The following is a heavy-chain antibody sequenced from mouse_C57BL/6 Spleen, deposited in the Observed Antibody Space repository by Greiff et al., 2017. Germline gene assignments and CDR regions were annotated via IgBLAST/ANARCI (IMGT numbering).Heavy chain of an antibody. D-gene: IGHD2-5*01. CDR1: GYTFTSYW. Sequence: QVQLQQPGAELVRPGSSVKLSCKASGYTFTSYWMHWVKQRPIQGLEWIGNIDPSDSETHYNQKFKDKATLTVDKSSSTAYMQLSSLTSEDSAVYYCASGYSNYVYAMDYWGQGTSVTVAS. J-gene: IGHJ4*01. CDR2: IDPSDSET. CDR3: ASGYSNYVYAMDY. V-gene: IGHV1-52*01.